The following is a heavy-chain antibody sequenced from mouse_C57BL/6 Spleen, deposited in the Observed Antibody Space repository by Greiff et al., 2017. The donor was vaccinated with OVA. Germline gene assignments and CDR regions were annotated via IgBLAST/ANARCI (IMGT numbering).Heavy chain of an antibody. V-gene: IGHV1-42*01. Sequence: VHVKQSGPELVKPGASVKISCKASGYSFTGYYMNWVKQSPEKSLEWIGEINPSTGGTTYNQKFKAKATLTVDKSSSTAYMQLKSLTSEDSAVYYCARTAQVHYAMDYWGQGTSVTVSS. CDR3: ARTAQVHYAMDY. J-gene: IGHJ4*01. CDR1: GYSFTGYY. CDR2: INPSTGGT. D-gene: IGHD3-2*02.